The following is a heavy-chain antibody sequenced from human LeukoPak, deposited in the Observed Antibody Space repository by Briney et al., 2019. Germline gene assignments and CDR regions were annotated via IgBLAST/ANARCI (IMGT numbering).Heavy chain of an antibody. CDR1: GGTFSSYA. V-gene: IGHV1-69*05. Sequence: ASVKVSCKASGGTFSSYAINWVRQAPGQGLEWMGGIIPIFGTANYAQKFQGRVTITTDESTSTAYMELSSLRSEDTAVYYCARGRNIVVVPMAFDIWGQGTMVTVSS. CDR3: ARGRNIVVVPMAFDI. D-gene: IGHD2-2*01. J-gene: IGHJ3*02. CDR2: IIPIFGTA.